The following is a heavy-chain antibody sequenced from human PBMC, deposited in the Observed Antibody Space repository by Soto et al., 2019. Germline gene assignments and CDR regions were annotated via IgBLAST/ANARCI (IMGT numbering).Heavy chain of an antibody. J-gene: IGHJ6*02. CDR1: CGSISWGGYY. V-gene: IGHV4-31*03. CDR2: IYYSGST. CDR3: ARDQGYSSSSYSYGMDV. Sequence: TLSLTCTVSCGSISWGGYYWSWILQHPGKGLEWIGYIYYSGSTYYNPSLKSRVTISVDTSKNQFSLKLSSVTDEDTAVFYSARDQGYSSSSYSYGMDVWGQGTTVTVSS. D-gene: IGHD6-13*01.